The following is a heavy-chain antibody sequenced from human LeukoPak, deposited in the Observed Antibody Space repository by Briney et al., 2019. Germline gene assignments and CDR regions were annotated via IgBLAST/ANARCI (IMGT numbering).Heavy chain of an antibody. V-gene: IGHV3-7*01. D-gene: IGHD6-13*01. Sequence: GGSLRLSCAASGFTFSSYWMSWVRQAPGKGLEWVANIKQDGSEKYYVDSVKGRFTISRDNAKNSLYLQMNSLRAEDTAVYYCARDLGTHSSSWYFDYWGQGTLVTVSS. J-gene: IGHJ4*02. CDR3: ARDLGTHSSSWYFDY. CDR2: IKQDGSEK. CDR1: GFTFSSYW.